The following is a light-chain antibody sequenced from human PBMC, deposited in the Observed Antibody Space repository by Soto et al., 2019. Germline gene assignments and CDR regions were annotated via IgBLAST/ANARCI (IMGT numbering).Light chain of an antibody. J-gene: IGKJ2*01. V-gene: IGKV1-5*01. CDR1: QSITTW. CDR2: DAS. Sequence: DIQMTQSPSTLSASVGDRVTITCRASQSITTWLAWYQQEPGKAPKLLIYDASSLESGVPSRFSGSGSGTEFTLTISSLQPDDFATYDCQHYNSYPYTFGQGSNLEIK. CDR3: QHYNSYPYT.